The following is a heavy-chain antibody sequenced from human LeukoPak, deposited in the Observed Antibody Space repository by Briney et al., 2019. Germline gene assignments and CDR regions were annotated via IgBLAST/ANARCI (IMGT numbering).Heavy chain of an antibody. V-gene: IGHV4-39*01. CDR1: GGSITGSNYY. Sequence: SETLSLTCTVSGGSITGSNYYWGWVSQPPGKGLEWIASIYYSGITYHNPSLKSRVTISVDTSKNQFSLKLSSVTATDTAVYYCARHERFCSGGSCYGPDAFDIWGQGTMVTVSS. CDR2: IYYSGIT. D-gene: IGHD2-15*01. CDR3: ARHERFCSGGSCYGPDAFDI. J-gene: IGHJ3*02.